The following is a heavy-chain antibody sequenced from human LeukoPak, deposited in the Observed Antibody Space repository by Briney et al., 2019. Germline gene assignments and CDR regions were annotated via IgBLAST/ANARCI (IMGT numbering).Heavy chain of an antibody. CDR1: GFTFSSYV. D-gene: IGHD2-15*01. V-gene: IGHV3-23*01. CDR3: AKVGGGGYPYYFDY. Sequence: GGSLRLSCAASGFTFSSYVMSWVRQAPGKGLEWVSAITDSGGDTYYAGSVKGRFTISRDNSKNTLYLQMNSLRAEDTAVFYCAKVGGGGYPYYFDYWGQGTLVTVSS. CDR2: ITDSGGDT. J-gene: IGHJ4*02.